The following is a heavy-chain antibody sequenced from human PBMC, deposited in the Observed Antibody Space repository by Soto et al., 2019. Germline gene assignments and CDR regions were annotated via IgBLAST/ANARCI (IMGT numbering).Heavy chain of an antibody. D-gene: IGHD3-22*01. CDR2: ISSSGSSI. V-gene: IGHV3-48*03. J-gene: IGHJ1*01. CDR3: ASDGYDSSGDSEYFQY. CDR1: GFTFSTYE. Sequence: GGSLRLSCAASGFTFSTYEMNWVRQAPGKGLEWISYISSSGSSIYYADSVKGRFTISRDNARNSLHLQMNSLRVEDTAVYYCASDGYDSSGDSEYFQYWGQGTLVTVSS.